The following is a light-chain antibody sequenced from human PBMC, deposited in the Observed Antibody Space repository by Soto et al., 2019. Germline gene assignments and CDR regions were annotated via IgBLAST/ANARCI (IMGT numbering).Light chain of an antibody. V-gene: IGLV2-14*03. CDR1: SSDVGGYNY. Sequence: QSVLTQPASVSGSPGQSITISCTGTSSDVGGYNYVSGYQQHPGKAPKLMIYDVSKRPSGVSNRFSGSKSGNTASLTISGLQAEDEADYYCSSYTSGNTLVLFGGGTKLTVL. J-gene: IGLJ2*01. CDR2: DVS. CDR3: SSYTSGNTLVL.